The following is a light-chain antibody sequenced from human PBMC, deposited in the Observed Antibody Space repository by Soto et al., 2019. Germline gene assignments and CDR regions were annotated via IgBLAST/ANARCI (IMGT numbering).Light chain of an antibody. CDR3: QQYNSNFQT. J-gene: IGKJ1*01. V-gene: IGKV1-5*03. CDR2: RAS. Sequence: DIQMTQSPSTLSASVGDRVTITCRASQSISSWLAWYQQKPGKAPNLLIYRASHLQSGAPSRFSGSGTGTEFTLTISSLQPDDFATYYCQQYNSNFQTFGQGTKVEIK. CDR1: QSISSW.